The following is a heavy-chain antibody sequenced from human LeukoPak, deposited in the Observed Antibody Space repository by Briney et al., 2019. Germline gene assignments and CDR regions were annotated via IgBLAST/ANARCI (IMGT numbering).Heavy chain of an antibody. Sequence: PSETLSLTCTVSGGSISSSNYYWGWIRQPPGKGLEWIGSIYYSGNTYYNSSLKSRVTISVDTSKNHFSLNLNSVTAADTAVYYCARHANYDFVTGLFDPWGQGTLVTVSS. D-gene: IGHD3-3*01. V-gene: IGHV4-39*01. J-gene: IGHJ5*02. CDR3: ARHANYDFVTGLFDP. CDR2: IYYSGNT. CDR1: GGSISSSNYY.